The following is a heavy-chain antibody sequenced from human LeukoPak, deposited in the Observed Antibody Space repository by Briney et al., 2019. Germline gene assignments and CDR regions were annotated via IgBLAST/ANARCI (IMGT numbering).Heavy chain of an antibody. Sequence: GGSLRLSCAASGFTFSSYSMNWVRQAPGKGLEWVSYISSSSSTIYYADSVKGRFTISRDNAKNSLYLQMNSLRAEDTAVYYCAREPNRGAFDIWGQGTMVTVSS. J-gene: IGHJ3*02. D-gene: IGHD1/OR15-1a*01. V-gene: IGHV3-48*01. CDR1: GFTFSSYS. CDR2: ISSSSSTI. CDR3: AREPNRGAFDI.